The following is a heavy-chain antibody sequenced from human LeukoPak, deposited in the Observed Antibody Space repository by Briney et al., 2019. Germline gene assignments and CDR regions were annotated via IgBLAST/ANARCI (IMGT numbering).Heavy chain of an antibody. D-gene: IGHD1-1*01. CDR3: AVNLTRHTFDI. J-gene: IGHJ3*02. CDR2: IYYSGST. CDR1: GGSISTYY. V-gene: IGHV4-59*08. Sequence: PSETLSLTCTVSGGSISTYYWSWIRQSPGKGLEWIGSIYYSGSTNYNPSLKSRATISVDTSKNQFSLELSSVTAADTAVYYCAVNLTRHTFDIWGQGTMVTVSS.